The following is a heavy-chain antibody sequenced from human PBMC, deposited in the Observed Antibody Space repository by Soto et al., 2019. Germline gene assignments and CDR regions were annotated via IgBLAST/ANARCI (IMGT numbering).Heavy chain of an antibody. CDR3: TRDRGEVATIDY. CDR2: TYYRSKWYS. D-gene: IGHD5-12*01. CDR1: GDSVSSNSAA. J-gene: IGHJ4*02. Sequence: SQTLSLTCVISGDSVSSNSAAWNWIRQSPSRGLEWLGRTYYRSKWYSDYALSVKSRIIINPDTSKNQFSLQLNSVTPEDTAVYYCTRDRGEVATIDYWGQGTLVTVSS. V-gene: IGHV6-1*01.